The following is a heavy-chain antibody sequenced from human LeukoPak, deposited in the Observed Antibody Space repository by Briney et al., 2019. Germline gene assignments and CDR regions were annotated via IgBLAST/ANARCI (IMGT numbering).Heavy chain of an antibody. V-gene: IGHV4-38-2*02. Sequence: SETLALTCTVSGYSIGTDYYWGWIRQPPGKGLEWIGIFFHTGNSYYNPSLKSRVTISLDTSKNHFSLKLNSVTAADTAVYYCMTNYLQGGYFFGHWGQGALVTVPS. CDR2: FFHTGNS. D-gene: IGHD2-8*01. CDR1: GYSIGTDYY. CDR3: MTNYLQGGYFFGH. J-gene: IGHJ4*02.